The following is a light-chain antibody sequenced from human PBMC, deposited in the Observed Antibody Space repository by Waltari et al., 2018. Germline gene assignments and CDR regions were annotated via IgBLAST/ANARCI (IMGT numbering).Light chain of an antibody. V-gene: IGLV3-21*01. CDR1: DIGRKR. J-gene: IGLJ3*02. Sequence: SYVLTQPPSLSVAPGKTARITCGGNDIGRKRVHWYQQRPGQAPVLVVYDASGRPSGVPERFAGSNSGNAVTLTISGVEAGDEADYYCQVWDSTSDHRVFGGGTKLTVL. CDR3: QVWDSTSDHRV. CDR2: DAS.